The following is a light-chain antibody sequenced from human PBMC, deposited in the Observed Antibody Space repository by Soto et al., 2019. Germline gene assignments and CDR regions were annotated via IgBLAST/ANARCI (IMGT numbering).Light chain of an antibody. J-gene: IGLJ1*01. CDR3: QVWDSSSDNIYV. Sequence: SSELAQPASLSVAPGQTARITCGGNSIGRKSVHWYQQKPGQAPVLVVYDDSDRRSGIPERFSGSNSVNTATLTISRVEAGDEADYYCQVWDSSSDNIYVFGTGTKVNVL. V-gene: IGLV3-21*02. CDR2: DDS. CDR1: SIGRKS.